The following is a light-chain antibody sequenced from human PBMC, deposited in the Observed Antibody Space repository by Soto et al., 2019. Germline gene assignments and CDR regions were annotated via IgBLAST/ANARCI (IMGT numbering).Light chain of an antibody. CDR2: SAS. J-gene: IGKJ4*01. CDR1: QGIRND. Sequence: AIQMTQSPSSRSASVGDRVTITCRASQGIRNDLGWYQQKPGKAPKLLIYSASTLHSGVPSRFSGSGSGTECTLTISNLQPEDFATYYCLQDDAYPLTFGGGTKVEIK. CDR3: LQDDAYPLT. V-gene: IGKV1-6*01.